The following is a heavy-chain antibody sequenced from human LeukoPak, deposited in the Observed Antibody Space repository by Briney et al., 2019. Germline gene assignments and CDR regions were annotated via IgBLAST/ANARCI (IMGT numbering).Heavy chain of an antibody. V-gene: IGHV3-30*02. CDR2: IRYDGSIK. CDR1: GFNFGGYG. CDR3: AGAAPFGWFDP. Sequence: GGSLRLSCAASGFNFGGYGMHWVRQAPGKGLEWVAFIRYDGSIKYYADSVKGRFTISRDNAKNSLYLQMNSLRAEDTAVYYCAGAAPFGWFDPWGQGTLVTVSS. J-gene: IGHJ5*02. D-gene: IGHD6-13*01.